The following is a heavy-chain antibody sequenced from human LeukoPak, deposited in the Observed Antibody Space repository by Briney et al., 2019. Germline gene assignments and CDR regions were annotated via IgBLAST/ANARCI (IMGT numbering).Heavy chain of an antibody. V-gene: IGHV6-1*01. D-gene: IGHD3-22*01. Sequence: SQTLSLTCAISGDFVSSNTVTWNWIRQSPSRGLEWLGRTYYRSKWFNDYAVSVKSRITVNPDTSKNQFSLQLNSVTPEDTAVYYCARAHYYDSSGPSWYFDLWGRGTLVTVSS. J-gene: IGHJ2*01. CDR1: GDFVSSNTVT. CDR2: TYYRSKWFN. CDR3: ARAHYYDSSGPSWYFDL.